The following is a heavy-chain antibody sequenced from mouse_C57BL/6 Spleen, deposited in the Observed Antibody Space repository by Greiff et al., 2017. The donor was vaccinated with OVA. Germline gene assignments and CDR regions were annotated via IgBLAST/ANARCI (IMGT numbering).Heavy chain of an antibody. D-gene: IGHD4-1*01. Sequence: QVQLQQSGAELVRPGASVTLSCKASGYTFTDYEMHWVKQTPVHGLEWIGAIDPETGGTAYNQKFKGKAILTADKSSSTAYMALRSLTSEDSAVYYCTRLTGTRYFDVWGTGTTVTVSS. J-gene: IGHJ1*03. CDR1: GYTFTDYE. V-gene: IGHV1-15*01. CDR3: TRLTGTRYFDV. CDR2: IDPETGGT.